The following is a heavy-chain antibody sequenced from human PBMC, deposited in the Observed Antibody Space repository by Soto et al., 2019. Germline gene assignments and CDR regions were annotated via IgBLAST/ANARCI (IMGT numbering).Heavy chain of an antibody. Sequence: GGSLRLSFAASGFTFSNAWMNWVRQAPGKGLEWVGRIKSKTDGGTTDYAAPVKGRFTISRDDSKNTLYLQMNSLKTEDTAVYYCTTDPVTMIVVVPSSGWGQGTLVTSPQ. CDR3: TTDPVTMIVVVPSSG. D-gene: IGHD3-22*01. CDR2: IKSKTDGGTT. V-gene: IGHV3-15*07. CDR1: GFTFSNAW. J-gene: IGHJ4*02.